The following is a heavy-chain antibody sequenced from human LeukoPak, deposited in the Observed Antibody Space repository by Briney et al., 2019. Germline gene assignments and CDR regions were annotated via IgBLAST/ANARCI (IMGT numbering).Heavy chain of an antibody. D-gene: IGHD1-14*01. V-gene: IGHV4-59*01. J-gene: IGHJ6*03. CDR1: GGSISSSY. CDR2: IYYSGST. CDR3: ASAIAEDFYYYYMDV. Sequence: SETLSLSCTVSGGSISSSYWTWIRQPPGKGLEWIGYIYYSGSTNYNPSLKSRVTISVDTSKNQFSLNLSSVTAADTAVYYCASAIAEDFYYYYMDVWGKGTTVTVSS.